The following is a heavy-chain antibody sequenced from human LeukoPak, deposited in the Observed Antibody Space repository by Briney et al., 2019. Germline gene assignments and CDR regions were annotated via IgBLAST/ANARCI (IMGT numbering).Heavy chain of an antibody. Sequence: SETLSLTCTVSDGSFSSSSHCWSWIRQPPGRGLEWIGSISYSGSTYYNPSLKSRVTFSIDTSNNRFSLNLHSVTAADTAIYYCARGNYYNSIAFSPHLDYWGQGTLVTVSS. V-gene: IGHV4-61*01. CDR2: ISYSGST. CDR3: ARGNYYNSIAFSPHLDY. J-gene: IGHJ4*02. D-gene: IGHD3-22*01. CDR1: DGSFSSSSHC.